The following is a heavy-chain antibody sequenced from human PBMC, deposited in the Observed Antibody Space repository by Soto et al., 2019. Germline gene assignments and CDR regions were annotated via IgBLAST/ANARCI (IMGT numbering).Heavy chain of an antibody. CDR1: GHTFTGYW. CDR3: ASQTGTSRDRGMEG. V-gene: IGHV5-51*01. Sequence: ESLTIACTCAGHTFTGYWIGWVRPMPGKGLEWMGIIYPGDSDTRYSPSFQGQVTISADKSISTAYLQWSSLKASDTAMYYCASQTGTSRDRGMEGWGKGHTVIVSS. CDR2: IYPGDSDT. D-gene: IGHD1-7*01. J-gene: IGHJ6*01.